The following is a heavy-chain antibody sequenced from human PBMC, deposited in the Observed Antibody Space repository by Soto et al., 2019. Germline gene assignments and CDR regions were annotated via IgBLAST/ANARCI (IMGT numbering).Heavy chain of an antibody. CDR3: ARAGYCTNGLCLHDFDY. CDR2: ISAYNGNT. Sequence: QVQLVQSGAEVKKPGASVKVSCKASGYTFTSYGISWVRQAPGQGLEWMGWISAYNGNTNYAQKLQGRVTMTTDTSTSIAYMELRMLRSDDTAVDYCARAGYCTNGLCLHDFDYWGQGTMVTVSS. D-gene: IGHD2-8*01. V-gene: IGHV1-18*04. J-gene: IGHJ4*02. CDR1: GYTFTSYG.